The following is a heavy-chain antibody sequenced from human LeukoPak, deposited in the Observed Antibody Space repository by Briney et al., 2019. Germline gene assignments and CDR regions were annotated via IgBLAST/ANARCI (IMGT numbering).Heavy chain of an antibody. V-gene: IGHV1-69*02. CDR1: GGTFSSYT. CDR3: AALVRQGFIEMATISPQFDY. D-gene: IGHD5-24*01. Sequence: SVKVSCKASGGTFSSYTISWVRQAPGQGREWMGRIIPILGIANYAQKFQGRVTITADKSTSTAYMELSSLRSEDTAVYYCAALVRQGFIEMATISPQFDYWGQGTLVTVSS. J-gene: IGHJ4*02. CDR2: IIPILGIA.